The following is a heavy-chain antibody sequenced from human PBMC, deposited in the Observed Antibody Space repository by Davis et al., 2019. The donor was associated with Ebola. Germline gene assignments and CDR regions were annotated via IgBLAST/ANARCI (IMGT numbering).Heavy chain of an antibody. CDR1: GFTLISYS. CDR3: AKGSLYGSRSITAGMDV. J-gene: IGHJ6*02. CDR2: ISGSGTGT. Sequence: GESLKISCAASGFTLISYSMTWVRQAPGKGLEWVSGISGSGTGTYYADSVKGRFTFSRDTSMNTLYLQMNGLRAEDTAVYYCAKGSLYGSRSITAGMDVWGQGTTVTVSS. V-gene: IGHV3-23*01. D-gene: IGHD4-17*01.